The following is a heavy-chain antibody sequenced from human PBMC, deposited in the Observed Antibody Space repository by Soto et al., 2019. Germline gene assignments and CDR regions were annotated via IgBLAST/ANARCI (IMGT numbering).Heavy chain of an antibody. CDR1: GGTFSSYA. V-gene: IGHV1-69*13. J-gene: IGHJ4*02. CDR2: IIPIFGTA. Sequence: SVKVSCKASGGTFSSYAISWVRQAPGQGLEWMGGIIPIFGTANYAQKFQGRVTITADESTSTAYMELSSLRAEDTAVYYCASEFHIAAAGTRVDYWGQGTLVTVSS. CDR3: ASEFHIAAAGTRVDY. D-gene: IGHD6-13*01.